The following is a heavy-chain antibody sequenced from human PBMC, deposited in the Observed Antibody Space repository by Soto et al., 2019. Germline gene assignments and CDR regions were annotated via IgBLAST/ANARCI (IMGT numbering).Heavy chain of an antibody. CDR1: RFTFSDFA. Sequence: DVQLLESGGGLVQPVGSLTLSCAASRFTFSDFAMSWVRQAPGKGLEWVSSIGGGGTDTYYADSVKGRFTISRDNSKNTLYLQMDGLRDEDTAVYYCAKDAVPYNGKWDWFDSWGQGTLVIVSS. CDR2: IGGGGTDT. D-gene: IGHD1-20*01. V-gene: IGHV3-23*01. J-gene: IGHJ5*01. CDR3: AKDAVPYNGKWDWFDS.